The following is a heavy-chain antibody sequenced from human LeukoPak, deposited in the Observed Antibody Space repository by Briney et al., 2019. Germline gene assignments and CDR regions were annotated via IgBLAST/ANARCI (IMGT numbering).Heavy chain of an antibody. D-gene: IGHD2-15*01. CDR3: VSQNVVVPDWYFVL. CDR1: GGSFSGYY. J-gene: IGHJ2*01. Sequence: SETLSLTCAVYGGSFSGYYWSWIRQPPGKGLEWIGEINHSGSTNYNPSLKSPVTISVDTSNSKCSLKLSSVTAANTAVYYCVSQNVVVPDWYFVLWGRGTLVTVSS. CDR2: INHSGST. V-gene: IGHV4-34*01.